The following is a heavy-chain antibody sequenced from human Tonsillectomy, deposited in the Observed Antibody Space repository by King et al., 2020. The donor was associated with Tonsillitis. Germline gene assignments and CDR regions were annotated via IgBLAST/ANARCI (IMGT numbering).Heavy chain of an antibody. CDR2: ISYDGSNK. Sequence: QVQLVESGGGVVQPGRSLRLSCAASGFTFSTYAMHWVRQAPGKGLEWVAVISYDGSNKYHADSVKGRFTISRDNSKNTLHLQMNSLRAEDTAVYYCAREESPGIAAAEYDYWGQGTLVTVSS. J-gene: IGHJ4*02. CDR1: GFTFSTYA. CDR3: AREESPGIAAAEYDY. V-gene: IGHV3-30-3*01. D-gene: IGHD6-13*01.